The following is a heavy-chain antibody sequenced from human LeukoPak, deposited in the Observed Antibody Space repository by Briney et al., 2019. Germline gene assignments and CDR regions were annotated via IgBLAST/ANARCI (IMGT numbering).Heavy chain of an antibody. J-gene: IGHJ4*02. V-gene: IGHV1-24*01. CDR3: ATGPPYYYDSSGYYSLFDY. CDR1: GYTLTELS. Sequence: GASVKVPCKVSGYTLTELSMHWVRQAPGKGLEWMGGFDPEDGETIYAQKFQGRVTMTEDTSTDTAYMELSSLRSEDTAVYYCATGPPYYYDSSGYYSLFDYWGQGTLVTVSS. D-gene: IGHD3-22*01. CDR2: FDPEDGET.